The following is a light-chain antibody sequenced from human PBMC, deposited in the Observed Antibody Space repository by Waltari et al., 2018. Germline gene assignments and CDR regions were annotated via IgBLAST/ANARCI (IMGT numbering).Light chain of an antibody. CDR2: AKA. V-gene: IGLV3-19*01. CDR3: DSRDSTGELVV. CDR1: SLSRNY. J-gene: IGLJ2*01. Sequence: SSELTQDPAVSVALGQTVRITCQGDSLSRNYASWYQQKPGPAPILVFYAKAKRPSGVPDRFSGSSSGDTAFLTITGAQAEDEGDYFCDSRDSTGELVVFGGGTTLTVL.